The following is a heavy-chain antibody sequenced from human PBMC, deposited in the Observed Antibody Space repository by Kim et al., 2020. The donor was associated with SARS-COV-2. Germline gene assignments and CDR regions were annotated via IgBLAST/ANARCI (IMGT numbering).Heavy chain of an antibody. CDR3: ARGRGDIVVVVAAPPPSFDY. V-gene: IGHV4-61*01. CDR1: GGSVSSGSYY. J-gene: IGHJ4*02. Sequence: SETLSLTCTVSGGSVSSGSYYWSWIRQPPGKGLEWIGYIYYSGSTNYNPSLKSRVTISVDTSKNQFSLKLSSVTAADTAVYYCARGRGDIVVVVAAPPPSFDYWGQGTLVTVSS. D-gene: IGHD2-15*01. CDR2: IYYSGST.